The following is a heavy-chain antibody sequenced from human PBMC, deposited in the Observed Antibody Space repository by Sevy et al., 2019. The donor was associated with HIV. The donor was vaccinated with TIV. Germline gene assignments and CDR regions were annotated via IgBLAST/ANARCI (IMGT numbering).Heavy chain of an antibody. D-gene: IGHD6-19*01. V-gene: IGHV4-34*01. CDR1: GGSFSAYY. CDR3: ARVLAVGGTGQDFYYGMDV. CDR2: IYHSGTT. J-gene: IGHJ6*02. Sequence: SETLSLTCAVSGGSFSAYYWSWIRQPPGKGLEWIGEIYHSGTTKYNPSLKSRVTMSVDTSKNQFSLKLSSVTAADTAVYFCARVLAVGGTGQDFYYGMDVWGQGTTVTVSS.